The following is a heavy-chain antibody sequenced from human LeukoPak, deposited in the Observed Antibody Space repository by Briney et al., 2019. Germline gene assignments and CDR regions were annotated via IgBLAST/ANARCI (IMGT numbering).Heavy chain of an antibody. Sequence: GSLSLSCAASGFTFRSYSMAWVRQAPGKGLEWVPVISGGGDTTYYADSVEGRFTISRDNSKNTLYLQMNSLRAEDTAVYYCARAAMVRGVDYFDFWGQGTLSPSPQ. CDR3: ARAAMVRGVDYFDF. J-gene: IGHJ4*02. V-gene: IGHV3-23*01. CDR1: GFTFRSYS. D-gene: IGHD3-10*01. CDR2: ISGGGDTT.